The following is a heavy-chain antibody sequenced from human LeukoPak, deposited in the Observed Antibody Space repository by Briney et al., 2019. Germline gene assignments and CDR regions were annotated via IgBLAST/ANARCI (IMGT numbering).Heavy chain of an antibody. CDR2: IIPIFGTA. D-gene: IGHD1-20*01. CDR3: ATDLNRHNWAIGY. V-gene: IGHV1-69*05. J-gene: IGHJ4*02. CDR1: GGTFSSYA. Sequence: SVKVSCKASGGTFSSYAISWVRQAPGQGLEWMGGIIPIFGTANYAQKFQGRVTITTDESTSTAYMELSSLRSEDTAVYYCATDLNRHNWAIGYWGQGSLVIVSS.